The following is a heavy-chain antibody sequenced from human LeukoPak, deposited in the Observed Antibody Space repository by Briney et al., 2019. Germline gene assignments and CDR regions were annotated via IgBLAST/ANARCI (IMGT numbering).Heavy chain of an antibody. D-gene: IGHD3-10*01. CDR3: ARGDWTTHHGSGRGYFDH. J-gene: IGHJ4*02. Sequence: ASVPVPFLASGYTFKNYGISWLRQAPGQGLAWMGWISGYNGITNYGQSLQGRITLTTMPTDTSSTTAYMELTSLRSDDTAVYYCARGDWTTHHGSGRGYFDHWGQGTLVSVSS. CDR2: ISGYNGIT. V-gene: IGHV1-18*01. CDR1: GYTFKNYG.